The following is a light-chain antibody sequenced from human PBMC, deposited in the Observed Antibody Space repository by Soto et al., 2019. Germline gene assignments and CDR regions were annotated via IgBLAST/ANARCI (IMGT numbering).Light chain of an antibody. CDR3: QSYDSSLRGV. V-gene: IGLV1-40*01. Sequence: QSVLTQPPSVSGAPGQRVTISCTGSSSNIGAGYDVHWYQQLPGTAPKLLIYGNSNRPSGVPDRFSGSKSGTSASLAITGXQAEDEADYYCQSYDSSLRGVFGTGTKLTVL. CDR2: GNS. J-gene: IGLJ1*01. CDR1: SSNIGAGYD.